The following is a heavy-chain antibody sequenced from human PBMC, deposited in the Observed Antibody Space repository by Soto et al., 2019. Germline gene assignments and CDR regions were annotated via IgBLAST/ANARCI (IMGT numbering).Heavy chain of an antibody. CDR1: GGTFTSYV. V-gene: IGHV1-69*06. Sequence: QVQLVQSGAEVKPPGSSVKVSCKASGGTFTSYVVSWVRQAPGQGLEWMGGIITSSGTAKYSQKFQGRVTITADISSNKAYTDLSSLRSEDTAVYYCAADYYDSSGYSYVGDFDYWGQGTLVSVSS. J-gene: IGHJ4*02. D-gene: IGHD3-22*01. CDR2: IITSSGTA. CDR3: AADYYDSSGYSYVGDFDY.